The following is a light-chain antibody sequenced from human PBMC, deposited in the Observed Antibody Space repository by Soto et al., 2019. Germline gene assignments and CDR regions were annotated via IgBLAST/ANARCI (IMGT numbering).Light chain of an antibody. V-gene: IGKV3-11*01. CDR1: QSVSTS. Sequence: EIVLTQSPATRSLSPGERATLSCRASQSVSTSLAWYQQKPGQAPRLLIYDASNRATGIPARFSGSGSGTDFRLTVSSLEPEDFALYYCQQRSNWPWTFGQGTKVEIK. CDR3: QQRSNWPWT. J-gene: IGKJ1*01. CDR2: DAS.